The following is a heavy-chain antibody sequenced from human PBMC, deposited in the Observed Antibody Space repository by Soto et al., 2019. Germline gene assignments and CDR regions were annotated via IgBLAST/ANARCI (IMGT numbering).Heavy chain of an antibody. CDR1: GFTFSDYS. CDR2: ITSDGGVT. V-gene: IGHV3-48*02. J-gene: IGHJ4*02. CDR3: ARLPKGSTVTS. D-gene: IGHD4-17*01. Sequence: EVQLVESGGGLVHPGGSLRLSCAASGFTFSDYSMNWVRQAPGKGLEWVSYITSDGGVTYYAASVKGPFYVSRDNDKKSLFLQRNSLRDEDTAVYYCARLPKGSTVTSWGQGTLVTVSS.